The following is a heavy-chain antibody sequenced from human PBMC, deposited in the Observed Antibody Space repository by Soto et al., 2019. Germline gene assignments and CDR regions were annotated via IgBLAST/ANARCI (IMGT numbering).Heavy chain of an antibody. Sequence: EVRLLESGGGSVQPEGSLRLSCEGSGFIFSDYGISWVRQSPEKGLQWVSAMSGSGGSRYYADSVKGRFTISRDNSKNTVYLQMSSLRGDDTAIYYCAKTFGSNWLLDYWGQGTLVTVSS. V-gene: IGHV3-23*01. D-gene: IGHD1-26*01. CDR3: AKTFGSNWLLDY. J-gene: IGHJ4*02. CDR1: GFIFSDYG. CDR2: MSGSGGSR.